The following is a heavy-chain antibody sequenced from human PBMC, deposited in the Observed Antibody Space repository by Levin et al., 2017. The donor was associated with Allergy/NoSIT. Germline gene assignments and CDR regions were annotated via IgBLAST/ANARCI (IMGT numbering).Heavy chain of an antibody. CDR2: ISSSSSSI. D-gene: IGHD3-10*01. CDR1: GFTFSSCS. V-gene: IGHV3-48*02. CDR3: AKDPARAYHYGSGTFDF. J-gene: IGHJ4*02. Sequence: GGSLRLSCAASGFTFSSCSMSWVRQAPGKGLEWVSYISSSSSSIFYADSVKGRFTISRDNARNSLYLQMNSLRDEDTAVYYCAKDPARAYHYGSGTFDFWGQGALVTVSS.